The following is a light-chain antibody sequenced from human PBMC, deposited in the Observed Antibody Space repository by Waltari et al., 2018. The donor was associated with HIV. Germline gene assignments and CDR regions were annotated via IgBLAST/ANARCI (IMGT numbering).Light chain of an antibody. CDR3: SSFITTTTHVV. Sequence: QSALTQPPSASGSLGQSVTISCTGSSSDVGGYNYVSWYQQHPGKAPKLIIHEVSNRPSGVSDRFSGSKSGNTASLTISGLQAEDESDYYCSSFITTTTHVVFGGGTRLTVL. J-gene: IGLJ2*01. CDR1: SSDVGGYNY. V-gene: IGLV2-14*01. CDR2: EVS.